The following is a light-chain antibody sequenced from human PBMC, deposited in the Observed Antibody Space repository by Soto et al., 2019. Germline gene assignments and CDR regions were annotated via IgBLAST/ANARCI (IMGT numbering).Light chain of an antibody. CDR1: QSVSSY. V-gene: IGKV3-11*01. CDR3: QQRSNWAPGSIT. CDR2: DAS. Sequence: EIVLTQSPATLSLSPGERATLSCRASQSVSSYLAWYQQKPGQAPRLLIYDASNRATGIPARFSGSGSGTDFTLTISSLEPEDFAVYYCQQRSNWAPGSITFGPGTKVDIK. J-gene: IGKJ3*01.